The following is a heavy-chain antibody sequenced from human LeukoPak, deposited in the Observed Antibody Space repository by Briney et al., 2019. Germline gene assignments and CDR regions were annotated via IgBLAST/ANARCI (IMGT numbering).Heavy chain of an antibody. Sequence: PSETLSLTCTVSGGSISSYYWSWIRQPPGKELEWIGYIYYSGSTYYNPSLKSRVTISVDTSKNQFSLKLSSVTAADTAVYYCARAFYDYVWGSYRLPGYFDYCGQGTLVTVSS. CDR3: ARAFYDYVWGSYRLPGYFDY. D-gene: IGHD3-16*02. J-gene: IGHJ4*02. CDR2: IYYSGST. V-gene: IGHV4-59*12. CDR1: GGSISSYY.